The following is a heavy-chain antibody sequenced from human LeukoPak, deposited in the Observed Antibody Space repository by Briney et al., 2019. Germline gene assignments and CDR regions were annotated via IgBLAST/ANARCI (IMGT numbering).Heavy chain of an antibody. V-gene: IGHV4-39*07. CDR2: IYYSGST. CDR3: ARGVNYDFWSGYYIALAFDY. J-gene: IGHJ4*02. CDR1: GGSISSSSYY. Sequence: SETLSPTCTVSGGSISSSSYYWGWIRQPPGKGLEWIGSIYYSGSTYYNPSLKSRVTISVDTSKNQFSLKLSSVTAADTAVYYCARGVNYDFWSGYYIALAFDYWGQGTLVTVSS. D-gene: IGHD3-3*01.